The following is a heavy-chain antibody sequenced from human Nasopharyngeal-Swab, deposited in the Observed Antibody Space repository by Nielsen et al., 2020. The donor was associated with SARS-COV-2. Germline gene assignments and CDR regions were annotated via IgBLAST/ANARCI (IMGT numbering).Heavy chain of an antibody. J-gene: IGHJ6*02. Sequence: WIRQPPGKGLEWVAVVSYNGRHKSYADSVKGRFTVFRDNSKNTMYLQMSSLRAEDTAIYYCAKSLRGVSLSFGYYYGLDVWGQGTTVTVSS. CDR2: VSYNGRHK. V-gene: IGHV3-30*18. D-gene: IGHD3-10*01. CDR3: AKSLRGVSLSFGYYYGLDV.